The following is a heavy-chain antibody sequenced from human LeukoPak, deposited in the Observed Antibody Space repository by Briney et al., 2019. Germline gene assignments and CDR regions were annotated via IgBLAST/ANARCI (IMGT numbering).Heavy chain of an antibody. CDR1: GFTFSNAW. J-gene: IGHJ4*02. Sequence: GGSLRLSCAASGFTFSNAWMSWVRQAPGKGLEWVGRIKSKTDGGTTGYAAPVKGRFTISRDDSKNTLYLQMNSLKTEDTAVYYCTTDWIYSNSVFDYWGQGTLVTVSS. CDR3: TTDWIYSNSVFDY. D-gene: IGHD4-11*01. V-gene: IGHV3-15*01. CDR2: IKSKTDGGTT.